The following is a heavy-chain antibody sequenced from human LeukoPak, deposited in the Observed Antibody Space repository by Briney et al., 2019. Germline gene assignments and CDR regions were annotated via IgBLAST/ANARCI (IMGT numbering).Heavy chain of an antibody. CDR1: GFTFRNYW. CDR3: AGVRTTGVFDY. D-gene: IGHD4/OR15-4a*01. J-gene: IGHJ4*02. CDR2: TRNKPNGYTT. V-gene: IGHV3-72*01. Sequence: GGSLRLSCAASGFTFRNYWMTRVRQAPGKGLEWVGRTRNKPNGYTTEYAASVKGRFTISRDDSKNSLYLQMDSLKTEDTAVYYCAGVRTTGVFDYWGQGALVTVSS.